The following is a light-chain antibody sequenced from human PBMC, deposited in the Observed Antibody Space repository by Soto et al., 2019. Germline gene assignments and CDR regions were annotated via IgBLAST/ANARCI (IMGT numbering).Light chain of an antibody. CDR2: DAS. CDR3: QQYGSSPPWT. J-gene: IGKJ1*01. Sequence: EIVLTQSPATLSLSPGERATLSCSASQSVSDYLAWYQQKPGQAPRLVIHDASHRAPGIPARFSGRGSGTDFTLTISSLEPEDFAVYYCQQYGSSPPWTFGQGTKVEIK. CDR1: QSVSDY. V-gene: IGKV3-11*01.